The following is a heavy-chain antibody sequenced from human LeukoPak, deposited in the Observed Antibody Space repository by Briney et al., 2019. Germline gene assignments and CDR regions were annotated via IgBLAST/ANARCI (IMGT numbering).Heavy chain of an antibody. D-gene: IGHD3-10*01. V-gene: IGHV3-53*01. Sequence: GGSLRLSCAASGFTFSDYYMSWIRQAPGKGLEWVSAIKGRFTISRDNSKNTLYLQMNSLRAEDTAVYYCAQGAMVRGARSSNYWGQGTLVTVSS. CDR2: I. J-gene: IGHJ4*02. CDR1: GFTFSDYY. CDR3: AQGAMVRGARSSNY.